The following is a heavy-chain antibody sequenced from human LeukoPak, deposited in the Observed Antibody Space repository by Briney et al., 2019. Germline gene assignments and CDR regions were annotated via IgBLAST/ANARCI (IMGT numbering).Heavy chain of an antibody. J-gene: IGHJ4*02. V-gene: IGHV1-18*01. CDR1: GFSFRNYG. Sequence: ASVKVSCKTSGFSFRNYGVSWVRQAPGQGLEWMGRIISHNGDTELAQKFQGRVSLTTDTSTTTVFMELRSLTSDDTAVYYCARDRGFGDYVDDGADILDYWGQGTLVTVSS. CDR2: IISHNGDT. D-gene: IGHD4-17*01. CDR3: ARDRGFGDYVDDGADILDY.